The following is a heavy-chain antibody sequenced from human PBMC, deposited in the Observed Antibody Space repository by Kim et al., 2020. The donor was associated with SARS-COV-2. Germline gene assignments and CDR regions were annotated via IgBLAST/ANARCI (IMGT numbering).Heavy chain of an antibody. CDR1: GFTFSSYV. D-gene: IGHD5-12*01. CDR3: AKDPLYSGYDRDAFDI. Sequence: GGSLRLSCAASGFTFSSYVMSWVRQAPGKGLEWVSATSGRGGLIKYADSVRGRFTISRDNSKNTLYLQMNSLRAEDTAVYYCAKDPLYSGYDRDAFDIWG. J-gene: IGHJ3*02. V-gene: IGHV3-23*01. CDR2: TSGRGGLI.